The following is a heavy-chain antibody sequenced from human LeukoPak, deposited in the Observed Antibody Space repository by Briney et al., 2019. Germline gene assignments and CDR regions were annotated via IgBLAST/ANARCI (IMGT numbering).Heavy chain of an antibody. J-gene: IGHJ4*02. CDR3: AKVMTRTMVRGVPPSDY. Sequence: GGSLRLSCAASGFTFSSYWMHWVRQAPGKGLVWVSRINSDGSSTSYADSVKGRFTISRDNAKNTLYLQMNSLRAEDTAVYYCAKVMTRTMVRGVPPSDYWGQGTLVTVSS. V-gene: IGHV3-74*01. CDR2: INSDGSST. CDR1: GFTFSSYW. D-gene: IGHD3-10*01.